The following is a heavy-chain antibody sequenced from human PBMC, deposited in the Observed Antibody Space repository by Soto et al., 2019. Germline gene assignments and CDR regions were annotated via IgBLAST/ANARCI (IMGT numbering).Heavy chain of an antibody. Sequence: ASVKVSCKASGYTFTSYGISWVRQAPGQGLEWMGWISAYNGNTNYAQKLQGRVTMTTDTPTSTAYMELRSLRSDDTAVYYCATPRYYYDSSGYYPDAFDIWGQGTMVTVSS. CDR2: ISAYNGNT. CDR3: ATPRYYYDSSGYYPDAFDI. J-gene: IGHJ3*02. D-gene: IGHD3-22*01. V-gene: IGHV1-18*01. CDR1: GYTFTSYG.